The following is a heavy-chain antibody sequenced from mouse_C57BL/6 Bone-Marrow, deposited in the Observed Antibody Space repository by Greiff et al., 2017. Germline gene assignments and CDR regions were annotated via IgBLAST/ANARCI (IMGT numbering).Heavy chain of an antibody. CDR3: ARVYYGYDGPAWFAY. CDR2: INPSNGGT. V-gene: IGHV1-53*01. Sequence: QVQLKQPGTELVKPGASVKLSCKASGYTFTSYWMHWVKQRPGQGLEWIGNINPSNGGTNYNEKFKSKATLTVDKSSSTAYMQLSSLTSEDSAVYYCARVYYGYDGPAWFAYWGQGTLVTVSA. D-gene: IGHD2-2*01. CDR1: GYTFTSYW. J-gene: IGHJ3*01.